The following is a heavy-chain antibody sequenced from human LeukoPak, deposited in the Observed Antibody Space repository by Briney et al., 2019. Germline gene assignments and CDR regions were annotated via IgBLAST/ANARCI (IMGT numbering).Heavy chain of an antibody. CDR3: ARGTISGSGSLDDAFDI. CDR2: IYHSGST. J-gene: IGHJ3*02. V-gene: IGHV4-38-2*02. D-gene: IGHD3-22*01. Sequence: SETLSLTCTVSGYSISSGYYWGWIRQPPGKGLEWIGSIYHSGSTYYNPSLKSRVTISVDTSKNQFSLKLSSVTAADTAVYYCARGTISGSGSLDDAFDIWGQGTMVTVSS. CDR1: GYSISSGYY.